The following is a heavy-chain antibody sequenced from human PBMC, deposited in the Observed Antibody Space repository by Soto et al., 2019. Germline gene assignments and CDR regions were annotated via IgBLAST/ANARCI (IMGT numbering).Heavy chain of an antibody. J-gene: IGHJ5*02. Sequence: ETLSLSCAVYGRCFSGYYWSWIRQPPGKGREWIGEINHSGSTNYNPSLKSRVTISVDTSKNQFSLKLSSVTAADTAVYYCARGQLRYYRSGSYGPPPTHGRRATNWFDPCGQGTLVT. D-gene: IGHD3-10*01. CDR2: INHSGST. CDR3: ARGQLRYYRSGSYGPPPTHGRRATNWFDP. V-gene: IGHV4-34*01. CDR1: GRCFSGYY.